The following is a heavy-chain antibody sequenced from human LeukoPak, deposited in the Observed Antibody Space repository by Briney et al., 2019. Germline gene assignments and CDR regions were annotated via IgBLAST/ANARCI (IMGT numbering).Heavy chain of an antibody. CDR2: IFYSGST. V-gene: IGHV4-39*07. D-gene: IGHD2-21*02. Sequence: SETLSLTCTVSGGSISSSSYYWGWIRQPPGKGLEWIGSIFYSGSTYSNPSLKSRVTISVDTSKNQFSLKLSSVTAADTAVYYCARDVGANCGGDCYYAFDIWGQGTMVTVSS. CDR1: GGSISSSSYY. J-gene: IGHJ3*02. CDR3: ARDVGANCGGDCYYAFDI.